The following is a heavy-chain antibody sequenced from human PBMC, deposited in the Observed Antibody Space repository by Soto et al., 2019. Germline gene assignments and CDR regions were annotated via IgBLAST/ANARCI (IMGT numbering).Heavy chain of an antibody. V-gene: IGHV3-23*01. CDR3: AKQSLPKTRSHRNDS. CDR2: ISGSSGST. Sequence: EVQLLESGGGLVQPGGSLRLSCAASGFTFSSYAMSWVRQAPGKGLEWVSTISGSSGSTYYADSVKGRFTISRDNAKNTLFLQMNSLRAEDTAVYYCAKQSLPKTRSHRNDSWGQGTLVTVSS. J-gene: IGHJ5*01. CDR1: GFTFSSYA.